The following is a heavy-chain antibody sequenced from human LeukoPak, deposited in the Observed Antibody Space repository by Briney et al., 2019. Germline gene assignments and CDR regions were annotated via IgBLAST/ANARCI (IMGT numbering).Heavy chain of an antibody. D-gene: IGHD1-1*01. Sequence: GGSLRLACAASGFRFSSYAMSWVRQAPGKGLEWVSAISGSGVSTYYADSVKGRFTVSRDNSKNTLYLQMSSLRAEDTAVYYCARRIWDDGWYFDYWGQGTLVTVSS. CDR2: ISGSGVST. J-gene: IGHJ4*02. V-gene: IGHV3-23*01. CDR3: ARRIWDDGWYFDY. CDR1: GFRFSSYA.